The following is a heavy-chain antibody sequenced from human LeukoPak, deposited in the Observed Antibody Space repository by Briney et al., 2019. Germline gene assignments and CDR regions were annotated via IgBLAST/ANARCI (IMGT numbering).Heavy chain of an antibody. J-gene: IGHJ4*02. CDR1: GFTFSSYS. Sequence: GGSLRLSCAASGFTFSSYSMNWVRQAPGKGLEWVSSISSSSSYVYYADSVKGRFTISRDTAKNSLYLQMNSLGAEDTAVYYCARDGMGGYDYDYWGQGTLATVSS. CDR3: ARDGMGGYDYDY. V-gene: IGHV3-21*01. D-gene: IGHD5-12*01. CDR2: ISSSSSYV.